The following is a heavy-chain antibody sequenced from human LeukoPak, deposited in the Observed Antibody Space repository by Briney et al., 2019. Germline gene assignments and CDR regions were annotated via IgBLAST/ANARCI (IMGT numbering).Heavy chain of an antibody. CDR3: ASGLTYYYGSGSIGGWFDP. V-gene: IGHV4-59*01. D-gene: IGHD3-10*01. CDR1: GGSLSTYY. J-gene: IGHJ5*02. Sequence: SETLSLTCTVSGGSLSTYYWSWIRQPPGKGLEWLGFIYHSGSTTYNPSLRSRVTISLDTSKNQFSLKLSSVTAADTAVYYCASGLTYYYGSGSIGGWFDPWGQGTLVTVSS. CDR2: IYHSGST.